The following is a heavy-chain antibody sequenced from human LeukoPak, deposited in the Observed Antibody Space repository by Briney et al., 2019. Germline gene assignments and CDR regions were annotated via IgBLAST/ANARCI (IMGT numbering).Heavy chain of an antibody. V-gene: IGHV3-7*01. CDR1: GFTFSSYA. CDR3: AREAPDRPRVLRYFDWLPTDNWFDP. D-gene: IGHD3-9*01. CDR2: IKQDGSEK. Sequence: GGSLRLSCAASGFTFSSYAMSWVRQAPGKGLEWVANIKQDGSEKYYVDSVKGRFTISRDNAKNSLYLQMNSLRAEDTAVYYCAREAPDRPRVLRYFDWLPTDNWFDPWGQGTLVTVSS. J-gene: IGHJ5*02.